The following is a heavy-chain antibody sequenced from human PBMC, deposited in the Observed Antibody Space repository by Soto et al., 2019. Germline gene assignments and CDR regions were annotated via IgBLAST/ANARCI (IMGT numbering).Heavy chain of an antibody. CDR3: AKGQSTYYDFWSRYYDWFDP. CDR2: IYSGGST. J-gene: IGHJ5*02. Sequence: GGSLRLSCAASGFTVSSNYMSWVRQAPGKGLEWVSVIYSGGSTYYADSVKGRFTISRDNSKNTLYLQMNSLRAEDTAVYYCAKGQSTYYDFWSRYYDWFDPWGQGTLVTVSS. CDR1: GFTVSSNY. D-gene: IGHD3-3*01. V-gene: IGHV3-53*01.